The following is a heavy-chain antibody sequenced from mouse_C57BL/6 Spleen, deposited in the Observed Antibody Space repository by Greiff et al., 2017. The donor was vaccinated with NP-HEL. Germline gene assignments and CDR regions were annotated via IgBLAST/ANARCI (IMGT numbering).Heavy chain of an antibody. D-gene: IGHD1-1*01. Sequence: EVMLVESGGGLVQPGGSLKLSCAASGFTFSDYGMAWVRQAPRKGPEWVAFISNLAYSIYYADTVTGRFTISRENAKNTLYLEMSSLRSEDTAMYYCARQENYGSTWYFDVWGTGTTVTVSS. J-gene: IGHJ1*03. V-gene: IGHV5-15*01. CDR2: ISNLAYSI. CDR3: ARQENYGSTWYFDV. CDR1: GFTFSDYG.